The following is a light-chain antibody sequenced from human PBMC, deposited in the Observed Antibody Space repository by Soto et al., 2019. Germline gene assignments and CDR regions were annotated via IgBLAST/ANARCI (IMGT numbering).Light chain of an antibody. CDR3: SQRVQMPPIT. V-gene: IGKV2-28*01. J-gene: IGKJ5*01. CDR1: QSLQHSNGYNY. Sequence: DIVMTQSPLSLPVTPGEPASISCRSSQSLQHSNGYNYLDWYFQKPGQSPQLLIYLASNRASGVPVRCSGSRAGTNFILNISRVEAEDVGLYYCSQRVQMPPITFGQGTRLEIK. CDR2: LAS.